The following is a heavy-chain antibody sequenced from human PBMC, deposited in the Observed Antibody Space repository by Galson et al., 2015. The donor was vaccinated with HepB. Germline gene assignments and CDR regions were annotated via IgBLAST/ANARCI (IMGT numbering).Heavy chain of an antibody. CDR1: GYTFTGYY. Sequence: SVKVSCKASGYTFTGYYIHWVRQAPGQGLEWMGWVNPNGGGTDYAQKFQGRVTLTGDTSISTAYMELSDMKSDDTAVYYCARSSLYKWNGYDAFDIWGQGTLVTVSS. J-gene: IGHJ3*02. CDR3: ARSSLYKWNGYDAFDI. D-gene: IGHD1-1*01. V-gene: IGHV1-2*02. CDR2: VNPNGGGT.